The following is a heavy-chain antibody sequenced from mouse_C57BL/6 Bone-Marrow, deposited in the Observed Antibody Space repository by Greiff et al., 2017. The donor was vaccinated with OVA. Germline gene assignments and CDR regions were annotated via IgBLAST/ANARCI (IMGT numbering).Heavy chain of an antibody. CDR2: INPSNGGT. V-gene: IGHV1-22*01. D-gene: IGHD1-1*01. Sequence: VQLQQSGPELVKPGASVKMSCKASGYTFTDYSMHWVKQSHGKSLEWIGYINPSNGGTSYNQKFKGKATLTVNKSSSTAYMELRSLTSEDSAVYYCARWIYEAMDYWGQGTSVTVSS. CDR1: GYTFTDYS. J-gene: IGHJ4*01. CDR3: ARWIYEAMDY.